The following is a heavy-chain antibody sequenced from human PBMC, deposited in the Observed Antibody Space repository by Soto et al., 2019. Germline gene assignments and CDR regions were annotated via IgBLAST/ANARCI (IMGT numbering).Heavy chain of an antibody. CDR1: GFTFSNAW. CDR3: TTDPRGWNYAPSLYYYYGMDV. V-gene: IGHV3-15*01. D-gene: IGHD1-7*01. CDR2: IKSKTDGGTT. J-gene: IGHJ6*02. Sequence: PGGSLRLSCAASGFTFSNAWMSWVRQAPGKGLEWVGRIKSKTDGGTTDYAAPVKGRFTISRDDSKNTLYRQINSLKTEDTAVYYCTTDPRGWNYAPSLYYYYGMDVWGQGTTVTVSS.